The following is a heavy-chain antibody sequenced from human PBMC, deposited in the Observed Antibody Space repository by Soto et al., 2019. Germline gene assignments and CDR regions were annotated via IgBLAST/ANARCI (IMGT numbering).Heavy chain of an antibody. CDR1: GFTFSIYW. CDR2: INSDGSST. D-gene: IGHD6-6*01. CDR3: ARNRLDLYSSSPGIDY. V-gene: IGHV3-74*01. Sequence: GGSLRLSCAASGFTFSIYWMHWVRQAPGKGLVWVSRINSDGSSTSYADSVKGRFTISRDNAKNTLYLQMNSLRAEDTAVYYCARNRLDLYSSSPGIDYWGQGTLVTVSS. J-gene: IGHJ4*02.